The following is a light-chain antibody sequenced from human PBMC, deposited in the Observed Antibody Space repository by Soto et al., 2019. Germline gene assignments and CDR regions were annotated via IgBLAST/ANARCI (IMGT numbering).Light chain of an antibody. CDR1: QRVGNN. CDR3: QQHAHWPLP. J-gene: IGKJ4*01. Sequence: EIVLTQSPATLSLSPGERATLSCRASQRVGNNLAWYQQKPGQAPGRLIYEASTRATGIPARFSGSGSGTDFTLTISRLEPEDFAVYYFQQHAHWPLPFGGGTKVEI. CDR2: EAS. V-gene: IGKV3-11*01.